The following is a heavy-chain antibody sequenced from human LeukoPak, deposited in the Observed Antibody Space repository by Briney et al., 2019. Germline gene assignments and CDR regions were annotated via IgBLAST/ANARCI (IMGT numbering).Heavy chain of an antibody. CDR1: GGSISSGSYY. J-gene: IGHJ5*02. V-gene: IGHV4-61*02. CDR3: ARDGTVNWFDP. Sequence: TASETLSLTCTVSGGSISSGSYYWSWIRQPAGKGLEWIGRIYTSGSTNYNLSLKSRVTISVDTSKNQFSLKLSSVTAADTAVYYCARDGTVNWFDPWGQGTLVTVSS. CDR2: IYTSGST. D-gene: IGHD4-17*01.